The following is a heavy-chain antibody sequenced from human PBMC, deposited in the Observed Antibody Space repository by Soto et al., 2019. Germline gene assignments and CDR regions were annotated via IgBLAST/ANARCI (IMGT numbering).Heavy chain of an antibody. CDR2: IYYSGST. CDR3: ARDAALTGSNYYGSASFDY. CDR1: GGSISSGDYY. V-gene: IGHV4-30-4*01. Sequence: QVQLQESGPGLVKPSQTLSLTCTVSGGSISSGDYYWSWIRQPPGKGLEWIGYIYYSGSTYYNPSLKVRVTISVDTSKNQFSLKLSSVTAADTAVYYCARDAALTGSNYYGSASFDYWGQGTLVTVSS. D-gene: IGHD3-10*01. J-gene: IGHJ4*02.